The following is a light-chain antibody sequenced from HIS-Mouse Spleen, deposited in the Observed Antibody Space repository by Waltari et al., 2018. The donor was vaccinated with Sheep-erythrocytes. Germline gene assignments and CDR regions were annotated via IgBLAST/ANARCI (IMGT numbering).Light chain of an antibody. Sequence: DIQMTQSPSSLSASVGDRVTITCQASQDISNYLNWYQQKPGKAPKLLIYDASNLETGVPSRFGGSGSGTEFTFTISSLQPEDIATYYCQQYDNLPLTFGGGTKVEIK. J-gene: IGKJ4*01. CDR1: QDISNY. CDR2: DAS. V-gene: IGKV1-33*01. CDR3: QQYDNLPLT.